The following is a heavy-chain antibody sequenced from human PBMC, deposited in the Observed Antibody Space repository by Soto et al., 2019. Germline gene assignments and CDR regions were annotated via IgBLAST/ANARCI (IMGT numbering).Heavy chain of an antibody. Sequence: ASVKVSCKASGYTFTSYYMHWVRQAPGQGLEWMGIINPSGGSTSYAQQLQGRVTMTRDTSTSTVYMELSSLRSEDTAVYYCASSIVVVPAATLDYWGQGTLVTVSS. CDR1: GYTFTSYY. CDR2: INPSGGST. J-gene: IGHJ4*02. D-gene: IGHD2-2*01. CDR3: ASSIVVVPAATLDY. V-gene: IGHV1-46*03.